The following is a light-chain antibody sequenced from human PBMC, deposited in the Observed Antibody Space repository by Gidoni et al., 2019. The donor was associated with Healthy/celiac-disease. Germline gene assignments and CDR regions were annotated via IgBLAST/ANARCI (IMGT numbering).Light chain of an antibody. CDR1: SSNIGAGYA. CDR2: GNS. J-gene: IGLJ3*02. Sequence: QSVLTQPPSVSGAPGQRVTISCTGSSSNIGAGYAGHWYQQLPGTAPKLLIYGNSNRPSGVPDRFSGSKSGTSASLAITGLQAEDEADYYCQSYDSSLSGYWVFGGGTKLTVL. V-gene: IGLV1-40*01. CDR3: QSYDSSLSGYWV.